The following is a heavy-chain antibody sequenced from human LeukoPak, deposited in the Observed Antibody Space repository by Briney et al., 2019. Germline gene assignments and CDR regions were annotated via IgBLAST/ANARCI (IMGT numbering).Heavy chain of an antibody. Sequence: GGSLRLSCADSQFTFNGSWMNWVRQAPGKGLEWVANMDPTGSQKRYVDSVRGRFTITKDNPGASLYLDMHSLRAEDTAIYYCAIWTSGNSWGQGTLVTVSS. CDR3: AIWTSGNS. CDR1: QFTFNGSW. CDR2: MDPTGSQK. V-gene: IGHV3-7*01. D-gene: IGHD1-1*01. J-gene: IGHJ5*02.